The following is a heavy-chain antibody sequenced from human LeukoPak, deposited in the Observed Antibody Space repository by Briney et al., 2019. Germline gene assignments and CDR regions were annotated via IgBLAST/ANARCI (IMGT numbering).Heavy chain of an antibody. CDR1: GYTFTGYY. CDR2: INPNSGGT. D-gene: IGHD3-16*02. V-gene: IGHV1-2*02. Sequence: ASVKVSCKASGYTFTGYYMHWVRQAPGQGLEWMGWINPNSGGTNYAQKFQGRVTMTRDTSIGTAYMEVSRLRSDDTAVYYCARNYVWGSYRFFDYWGQGTLVTVSS. CDR3: ARNYVWGSYRFFDY. J-gene: IGHJ4*02.